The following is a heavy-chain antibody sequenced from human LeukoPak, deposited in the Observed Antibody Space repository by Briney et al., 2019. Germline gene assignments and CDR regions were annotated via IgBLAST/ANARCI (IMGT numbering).Heavy chain of an antibody. CDR1: GYTFRDSY. CDR3: ARDTRSLAAPGLVY. CDR2: ISGSSSYT. D-gene: IGHD6-19*01. Sequence: GGSLRLSCAASGYTFRDSYMSWIRQAPGKDLEWLSYISGSSSYTHYADFVRGRFIISRDNAKNSLYLQMDSLRVEDTAVYYCARDTRSLAAPGLVYWGQGTLVSVSS. V-gene: IGHV3-11*05. J-gene: IGHJ4*02.